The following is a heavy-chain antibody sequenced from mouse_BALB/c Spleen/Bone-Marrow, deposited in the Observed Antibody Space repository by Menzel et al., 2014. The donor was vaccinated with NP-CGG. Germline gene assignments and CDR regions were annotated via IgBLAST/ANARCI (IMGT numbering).Heavy chain of an antibody. CDR3: ARDGGDVDFDY. CDR1: GISISTGNYR. Sequence: EVKLVESAPGLAKPSQTVSLTCTVTGISISTGNYRWSWFRQFPGNKLEWVVYIYYSGTITYHPSLTRRTTITRATSKNQFLLETNSLTAEDTATYYCARDGGDVDFDYWGQGTALTVSS. J-gene: IGHJ2*01. CDR2: IYYSGTI. D-gene: IGHD3-3*01. V-gene: IGHV3-5*02.